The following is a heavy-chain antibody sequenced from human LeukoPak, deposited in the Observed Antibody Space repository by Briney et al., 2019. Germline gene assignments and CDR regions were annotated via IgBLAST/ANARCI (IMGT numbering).Heavy chain of an antibody. V-gene: IGHV1-2*02. CDR1: GYTFTGYY. CDR3: ARGRGSAAGTAPPGY. Sequence: RWPSVKVASKASGYTFTGYYMHWVRQAPGQGLEWMGWFNPNSGGKNYAQRFQGRVTMTRDTSISTAYMELSRLRSDDTAVYYCARGRGSAAGTAPPGYWGQGTLVTVSS. CDR2: FNPNSGGK. D-gene: IGHD6-13*01. J-gene: IGHJ4*02.